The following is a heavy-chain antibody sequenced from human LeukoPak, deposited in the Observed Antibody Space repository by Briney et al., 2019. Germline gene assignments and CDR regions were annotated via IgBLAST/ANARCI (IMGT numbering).Heavy chain of an antibody. CDR3: ARALYSSGWYVG. CDR1: GGSISSYY. J-gene: IGHJ4*02. Sequence: SETLSLTCTVSGGSISSYYWSWIRQPPGKGLEWIGYIYYSGSTNYNPSLKSRVIISVDTSKNQFSLKLSSVTAADTAVYYCARALYSSGWYVGWGQGTLVTVSS. CDR2: IYYSGST. D-gene: IGHD6-19*01. V-gene: IGHV4-59*01.